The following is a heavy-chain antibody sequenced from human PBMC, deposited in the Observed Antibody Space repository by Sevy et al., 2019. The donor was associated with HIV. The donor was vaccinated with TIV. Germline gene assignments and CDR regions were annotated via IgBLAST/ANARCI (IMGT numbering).Heavy chain of an antibody. CDR2: TYYRSKWYN. J-gene: IGHJ6*02. CDR3: ARGPVTFISGLAVAEYYYYGMDV. V-gene: IGHV6-1*01. Sequence: KQSQTLSLTCAISGDSVSSNSAAWNWIRQSPSRGLEWLGRTYYRSKWYNDYAVSVKSRITINPDTSKNQFSLQLNSVTPEDTAVYYCARGPVTFISGLAVAEYYYYGMDVWGQGTTVTVSS. CDR1: GDSVSSNSAA. D-gene: IGHD6-19*01.